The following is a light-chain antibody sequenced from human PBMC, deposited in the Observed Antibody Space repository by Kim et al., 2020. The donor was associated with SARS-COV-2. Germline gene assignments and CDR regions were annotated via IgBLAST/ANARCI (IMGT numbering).Light chain of an antibody. Sequence: PGERATLSCRASQAVTNNYLAWYQQRPGQAPRVLIYGASSRATGIPDKFSGSGSTTDFTLTIDRLEPEDFAVYYCQQYGSSPRTFGQGTKVDIK. CDR3: QQYGSSPRT. J-gene: IGKJ1*01. CDR2: GAS. CDR1: QAVTNNY. V-gene: IGKV3-20*01.